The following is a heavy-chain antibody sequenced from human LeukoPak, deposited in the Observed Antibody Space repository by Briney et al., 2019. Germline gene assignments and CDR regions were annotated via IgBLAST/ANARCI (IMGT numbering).Heavy chain of an antibody. J-gene: IGHJ6*02. CDR3: AKAHTAGSRLGFLRTKDYYYYYGMDV. CDR2: ISGSGGST. V-gene: IGHV3-23*01. CDR1: GFTFSSYA. D-gene: IGHD3-10*01. Sequence: PGGSLRLSCAASGFTFSSYAMSWVRQAPGKGLEWVSAISGSGGSTYYADSVKGRFTISRDNSKNTLYLQMNSLRAEDTAVYYCAKAHTAGSRLGFLRTKDYYYYYGMDVWGQGTTVTVSS.